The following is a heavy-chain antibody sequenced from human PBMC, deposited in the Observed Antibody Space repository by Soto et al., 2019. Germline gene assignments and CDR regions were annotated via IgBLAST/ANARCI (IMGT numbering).Heavy chain of an antibody. CDR3: ARVSYYDFWSGPGSASSHDAFDI. Sequence: GASVKVSCKASGGTFSSYAISWVRQAPGQGLEWMGGIIPIFGTANYAQKFQGRVTITADKSTSTAYMELSSLRSKDTAVYYCARVSYYDFWSGPGSASSHDAFDIWGQGTMVTVSS. J-gene: IGHJ3*02. D-gene: IGHD3-3*01. CDR1: GGTFSSYA. V-gene: IGHV1-69*06. CDR2: IIPIFGTA.